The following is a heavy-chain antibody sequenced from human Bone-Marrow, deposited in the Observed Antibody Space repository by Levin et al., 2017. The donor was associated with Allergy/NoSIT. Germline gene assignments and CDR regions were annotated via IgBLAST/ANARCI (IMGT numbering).Heavy chain of an antibody. CDR3: ARDTNGDYIGAFDF. CDR2: ITGSAANI. Sequence: GGSLRLSCVGSGFTLSNYAMFWVRQAPGRGLEWVSSITGSAANIYYRDSVKGRFTISRDSSRNTLYLQMNSLRAEDTAVYYCARDTNGDYIGAFDFWGQGTMVTVSS. J-gene: IGHJ3*01. D-gene: IGHD4-17*01. V-gene: IGHV3-23*01. CDR1: GFTLSNYA.